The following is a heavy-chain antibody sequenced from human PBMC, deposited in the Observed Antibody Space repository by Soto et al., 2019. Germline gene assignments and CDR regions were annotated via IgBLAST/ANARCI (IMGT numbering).Heavy chain of an antibody. Sequence: SVKVSCKASGGTFSSYAISWVRQAPGQGLEWMGGIIPIFGTANYAQKFQGRVTITADESTSTAYMELSSLRSEDTAVYYCARGGEPWFGELLLGLVYYYYGMDVWGQGTTVTVSS. J-gene: IGHJ6*02. CDR3: ARGGEPWFGELLLGLVYYYYGMDV. V-gene: IGHV1-69*13. CDR1: GGTFSSYA. D-gene: IGHD3-10*01. CDR2: IIPIFGTA.